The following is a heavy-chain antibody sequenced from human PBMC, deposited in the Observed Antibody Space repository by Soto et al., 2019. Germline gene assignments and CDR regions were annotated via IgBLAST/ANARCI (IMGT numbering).Heavy chain of an antibody. D-gene: IGHD1-1*01. CDR3: AKNVEPTPFYDY. CDR2: ISGGGTNT. J-gene: IGHJ4*02. Sequence: EVQLSQSGGGLVQPGVSLRLSCVASGFTFSSYAMTWVRQAPGKGLEWVSAISGGGTNTYYADSVKGRFTMSRDNYNNTLFLQMNSLRAEDTAVYYCAKNVEPTPFYDYWGQGTLVTVSS. V-gene: IGHV3-23*01. CDR1: GFTFSSYA.